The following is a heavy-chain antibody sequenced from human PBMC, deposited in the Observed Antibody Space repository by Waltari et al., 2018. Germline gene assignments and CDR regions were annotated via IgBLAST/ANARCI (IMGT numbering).Heavy chain of an antibody. J-gene: IGHJ5*02. V-gene: IGHV1-2*02. CDR2: GGT. D-gene: IGHD6-13*01. CDR3: AAIAAVPLYNWFDP. Sequence: GGTNYAQKFQGRVTMTRDTSISTAYMELSRLRSDDTAVYYCAAIAAVPLYNWFDPWGQGTLVTVSS.